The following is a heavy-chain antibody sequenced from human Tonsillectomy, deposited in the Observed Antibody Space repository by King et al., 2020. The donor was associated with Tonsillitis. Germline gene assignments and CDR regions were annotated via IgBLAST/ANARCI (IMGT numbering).Heavy chain of an antibody. Sequence: VQLPQWGAGLLKPSETLSLTCAVYGGSFSGYYWSWIRQPPGKGLEWIGEINHSGSTNYNPSLKSRVTISVDTSKNQFSLKLSSVTAADTAVYYCARVGYYYDSSGYFAYWGQGTLVTVSS. CDR2: INHSGST. D-gene: IGHD3-22*01. V-gene: IGHV4-34*01. CDR1: GGSFSGYY. J-gene: IGHJ4*02. CDR3: ARVGYYYDSSGYFAY.